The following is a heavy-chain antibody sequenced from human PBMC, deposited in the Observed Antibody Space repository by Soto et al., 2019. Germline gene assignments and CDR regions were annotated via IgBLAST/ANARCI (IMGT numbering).Heavy chain of an antibody. V-gene: IGHV3-23*01. J-gene: IGHJ6*02. CDR2: ISGSGGST. CDR1: GFTFSSYA. CDR3: AKVLRDYYYYGMDV. Sequence: LRLSCAASGFTFSSYAMSWVRQAPGKGLEWVSAISGSGGSTYYADSVKGRFTISRDNSKNTLYLQMNSLRAEDTAVYYCAKVLRDYYYYGMDVWGQGTTVTVSS.